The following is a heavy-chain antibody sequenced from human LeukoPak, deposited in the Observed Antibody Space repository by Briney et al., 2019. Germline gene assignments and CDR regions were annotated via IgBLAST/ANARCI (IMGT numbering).Heavy chain of an antibody. CDR3: ARGRISSSY. CDR2: IYYSGST. CDR1: GGSIDNYY. V-gene: IGHV4-59*01. Sequence: SETLSLTCTVSGGSIDNYYWSWIRQPPGKGLEWIGYIYYSGSTNYNPSLKSRVTISIDTSKNQISLKLSSVTAADTAVYYCARGRISSSYWGQGTLVTVSS. D-gene: IGHD6-13*01. J-gene: IGHJ4*02.